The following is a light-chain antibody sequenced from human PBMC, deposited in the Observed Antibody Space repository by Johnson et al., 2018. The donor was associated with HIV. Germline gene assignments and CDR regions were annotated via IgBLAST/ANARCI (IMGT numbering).Light chain of an antibody. J-gene: IGLJ1*01. CDR1: SSNIGNNY. CDR2: DNN. CDR3: GTWDTSLSAGV. Sequence: TQPPSVSVAPGQTVTISCSGSSSNIGNNYVSWYQQLPGTAPKLLIYDNNKRPSGIPDRFSGSKSGTSATLGITGLQTGDEADYYCGTWDTSLSAGVFGPGTKVSVL. V-gene: IGLV1-51*01.